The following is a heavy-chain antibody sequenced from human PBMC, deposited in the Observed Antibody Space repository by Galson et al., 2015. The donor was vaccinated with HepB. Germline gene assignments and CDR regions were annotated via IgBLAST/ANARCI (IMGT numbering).Heavy chain of an antibody. D-gene: IGHD2-2*01. CDR2: ISAYNGNT. J-gene: IGHJ5*02. CDR3: AREIGTVVIPTARGWFDP. V-gene: IGHV1-18*01. CDR1: GYTFTSYG. Sequence: SVKVSCKASGYTFTSYGISWVRQAPGQGLEWMGWISAYNGNTNYAQKLQGRVTMTTDTSTSTAYMELRSLRSDDTAVYYCAREIGTVVIPTARGWFDPWGQGTLVTVSS.